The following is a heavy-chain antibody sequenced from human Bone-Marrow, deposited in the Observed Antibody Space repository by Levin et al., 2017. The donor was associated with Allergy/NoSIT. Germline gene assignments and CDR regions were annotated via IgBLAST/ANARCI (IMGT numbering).Heavy chain of an antibody. CDR1: GFTFSSYG. CDR2: ISYDGSDK. V-gene: IGHV3-30*18. D-gene: IGHD3-16*02. Sequence: GGSLRLSCAASGFTFSSYGMHWVRQAPGKGLEWVAVISYDGSDKYYADSVKGRFTISRDNSKNTLYLQMNSLRAEDTAVYYCAKDPLWGSDQTHDAFDIWGQGTMVTVSS. CDR3: AKDPLWGSDQTHDAFDI. J-gene: IGHJ3*02.